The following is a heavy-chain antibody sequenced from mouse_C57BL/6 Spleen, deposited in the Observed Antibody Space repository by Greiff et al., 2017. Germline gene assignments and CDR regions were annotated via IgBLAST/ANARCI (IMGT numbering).Heavy chain of an antibody. CDR2: INYDGSST. CDR1: GFTFSDYY. V-gene: IGHV5-16*01. J-gene: IGHJ3*01. CDR3: ARDGGKGWFAY. Sequence: VKVVESEGGLVQPGSSMKLSCTASGFTFSDYYMAWVRQVSEKSLEWVANINYDGSSTYYLDSLKSRFIISRDNAKNILYLQMSSLKSEDTATYYCARDGGKGWFAYWGQGTLVTVSS.